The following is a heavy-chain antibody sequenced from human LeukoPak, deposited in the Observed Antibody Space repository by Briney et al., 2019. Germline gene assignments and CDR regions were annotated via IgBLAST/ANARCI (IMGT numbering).Heavy chain of an antibody. J-gene: IGHJ4*02. CDR3: ASINDYGGKGSGN. CDR1: GGSISSYY. V-gene: IGHV4-59*01. D-gene: IGHD4-23*01. CDR2: IYYSGST. Sequence: SETLSLTCTVSGGSISSYYRSWIRQPPGKGLEWIGYIYYSGSTNYNPSLKSRVTISVDTSKNQFSLKLSSVTAADTAVYYCASINDYGGKGSGNWGQGTLVTVSS.